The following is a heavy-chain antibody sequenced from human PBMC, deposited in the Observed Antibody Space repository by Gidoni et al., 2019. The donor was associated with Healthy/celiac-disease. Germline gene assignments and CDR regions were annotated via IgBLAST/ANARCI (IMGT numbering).Heavy chain of an antibody. D-gene: IGHD6-19*01. V-gene: IGHV3-30*04. CDR1: GFTFSSYA. Sequence: QVQLVESGGGVVPPGRSLRLSCAASGFTFSSYAMHWVRQAPGKGLEWVAVISYDGSNKYYADSVKGRFTISRDNSKNTLYLQMNSLRAEDTAVYYCAREDSSGWHNWFDPWGQGTLVTVSS. CDR3: AREDSSGWHNWFDP. CDR2: ISYDGSNK. J-gene: IGHJ5*02.